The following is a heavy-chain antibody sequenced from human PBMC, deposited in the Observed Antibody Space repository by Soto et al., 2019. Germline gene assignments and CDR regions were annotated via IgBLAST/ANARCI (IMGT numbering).Heavy chain of an antibody. Sequence: PGESLKISCKGSGYSFTSYWISWVRQMPGKGLEWMGRIDPSDSYTNYSPSFQGHVTISADKSISTAYLQWSSLKASDTAMYYCARTISGSYYVGNFDYWGQGTLVTVSS. D-gene: IGHD1-26*01. CDR1: GYSFTSYW. V-gene: IGHV5-10-1*01. CDR2: IDPSDSYT. CDR3: ARTISGSYYVGNFDY. J-gene: IGHJ4*02.